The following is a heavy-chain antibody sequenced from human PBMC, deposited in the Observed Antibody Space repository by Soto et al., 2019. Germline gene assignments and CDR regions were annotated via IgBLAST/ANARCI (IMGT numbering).Heavy chain of an antibody. CDR1: GFTFSNYA. D-gene: IGHD3-10*01. CDR2: ISGSGGST. V-gene: IGHV3-23*01. J-gene: IGHJ4*02. CDR3: AKDHRVHYYDSGSSSY. Sequence: EVQLLESGGGLVQPGGSLRLSCAASGFTFSNYAMSWVRQAPGKGLEWVSAISGSGGSTYYADSVKGRFTISRDNSNNSLYLQMNSLRAEDTALYCCAKDHRVHYYDSGSSSYWGQGTLVTVSS.